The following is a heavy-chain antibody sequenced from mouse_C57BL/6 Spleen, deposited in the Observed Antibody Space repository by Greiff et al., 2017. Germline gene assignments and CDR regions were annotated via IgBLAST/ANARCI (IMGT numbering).Heavy chain of an antibody. CDR1: GYTFTGYW. CDR2: ILPGSGST. V-gene: IGHV1-9*01. Sequence: VKLMESGAELMKPGASVKLSCKATGYTFTGYWIEWVKQRPGHGLEWIGEILPGSGSTNYNEKFKGKATFTADTSSNTAYMQLSSLTTEDSAIYYCARRGDYGSSYYWYFDVWGTGTTVTVSS. D-gene: IGHD1-1*01. CDR3: ARRGDYGSSYYWYFDV. J-gene: IGHJ1*03.